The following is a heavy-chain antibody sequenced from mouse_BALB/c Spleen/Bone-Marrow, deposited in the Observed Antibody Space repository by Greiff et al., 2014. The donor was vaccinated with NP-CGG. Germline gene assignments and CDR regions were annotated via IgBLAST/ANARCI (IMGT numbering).Heavy chain of an antibody. Sequence: EVQGVESGGGLVQPGGSLRLSCATSGFTFTDYCMSWVRQPPGKALEWLGFIRNKANGYTTEYSASVKGRFTISRDNSQSILYLQMNTLRAEDSATYYCARDKNYGSYWYFDVWGAGTTVTVSS. V-gene: IGHV7-3*02. D-gene: IGHD2-1*01. CDR1: GFTFTDYC. CDR2: IRNKANGYTT. J-gene: IGHJ1*01. CDR3: ARDKNYGSYWYFDV.